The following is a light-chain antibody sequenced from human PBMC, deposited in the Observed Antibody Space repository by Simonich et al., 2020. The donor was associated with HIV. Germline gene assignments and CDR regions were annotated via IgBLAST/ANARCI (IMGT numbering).Light chain of an antibody. V-gene: IGKV1-8*01. CDR1: QTIYSY. J-gene: IGKJ4*01. Sequence: AIRMTQSPSSLSASTGDRVTIPCRASQTIYSYLAWYQQKPGKAPNLLIYAASTLQSGVPSRLTGSGSGTNFTLTISCLQSEDFAHYYCQQYYAYPLSFGGGTKVEIK. CDR3: QQYYAYPLS. CDR2: AAS.